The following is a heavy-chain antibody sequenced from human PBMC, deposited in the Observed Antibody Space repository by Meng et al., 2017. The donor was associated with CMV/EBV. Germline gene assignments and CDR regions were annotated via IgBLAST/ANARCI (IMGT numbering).Heavy chain of an antibody. CDR1: GGSVSSGSYY. CDR3: ARENWGDAFDI. D-gene: IGHD7-27*01. Sequence: GSLRLSCTVSGGSVSSGSYYWSWIRQPPGKGLEWIGYIYYSGSTNYNPSLKSRVTISVDTSKNQFSLKLSSVTAADTAVYYCARENWGDAFDIWGQGTMVTVSS. V-gene: IGHV4-61*01. J-gene: IGHJ3*02. CDR2: IYYSGST.